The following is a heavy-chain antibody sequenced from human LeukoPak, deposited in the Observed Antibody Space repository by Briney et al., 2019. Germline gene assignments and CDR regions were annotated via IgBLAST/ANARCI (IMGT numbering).Heavy chain of an antibody. CDR3: ARGGPYYYGSSGYYPFDY. CDR2: ISSSGSTI. J-gene: IGHJ4*02. D-gene: IGHD3-22*01. Sequence: GGSLRLSCAASGFTFSSYEMNWVRQAPGKGLEWVSYISSSGSTIYYADSVKGRFTISRDNAKNSLYLQMNSLRAEDTAVYYCARGGPYYYGSSGYYPFDYWGQGTLVTVSS. V-gene: IGHV3-48*03. CDR1: GFTFSSYE.